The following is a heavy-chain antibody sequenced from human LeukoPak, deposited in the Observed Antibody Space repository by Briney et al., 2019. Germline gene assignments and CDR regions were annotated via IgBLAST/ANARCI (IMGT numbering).Heavy chain of an antibody. CDR3: AKDRHAPGRYCSSTSCFPFDS. V-gene: IGHV3-23*01. D-gene: IGHD2-2*01. CDR2: ISDSGGST. J-gene: IGHJ5*01. CDR1: GFTFSNYG. Sequence: SGGSLRLSCAASGFTFSNYGMNWVRQPPGKGLEWVSGISDSGGSTYYADSVKGRFTISRDNTKNTLYLQMNSLRAEDTAVYYCAKDRHAPGRYCSSTSCFPFDSWGQGTLVTVSS.